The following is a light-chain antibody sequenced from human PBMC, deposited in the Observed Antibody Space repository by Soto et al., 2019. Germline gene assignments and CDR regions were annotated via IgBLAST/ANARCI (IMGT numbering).Light chain of an antibody. CDR3: QQRT. CDR2: DAS. V-gene: IGKV3D-20*01. Sequence: EIVLTQSPATLSLSPGERATLSCGASQSVGSSYLAWYQQKPGLAPRLLIYDASSRATGIPDRFSGSGSGTDFTLTISRLEPEDFAVYYCQQRTFGQGTKVEIK. CDR1: QSVGSSY. J-gene: IGKJ1*01.